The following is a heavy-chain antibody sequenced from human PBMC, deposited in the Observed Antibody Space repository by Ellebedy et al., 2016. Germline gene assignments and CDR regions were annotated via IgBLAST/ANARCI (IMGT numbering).Heavy chain of an antibody. D-gene: IGHD5-18*01. CDR3: TTVCRYNYDSV. CDR2: IKSKTDGGAA. V-gene: IGHV3-15*01. CDR1: GFTFSNAW. J-gene: IGHJ4*02. Sequence: GESLKISCAASGFTFSNAWMNWVRQAPGKGLEWVGRIKSKTDGGAADYAAPVKGRFTISRDYSKNTLYLQMNSLKADDTAVYFCTTVCRYNYDSVWGQGTLVTVSS.